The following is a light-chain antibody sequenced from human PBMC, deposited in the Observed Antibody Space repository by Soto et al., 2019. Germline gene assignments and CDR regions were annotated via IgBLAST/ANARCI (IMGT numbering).Light chain of an antibody. V-gene: IGKV3-15*01. CDR2: GAS. J-gene: IGKJ1*01. CDR3: QQYNSWPRT. CDR1: QSVNSN. Sequence: DIVMTQSPATLSVSPGERATLSCRASQSVNSNLAWYPQKPGQAPRRLVYGASSRATGIPARFSGSASGTEFTLTITSQQSEDFAVYYCQQYNSWPRTFGQGTKVDIK.